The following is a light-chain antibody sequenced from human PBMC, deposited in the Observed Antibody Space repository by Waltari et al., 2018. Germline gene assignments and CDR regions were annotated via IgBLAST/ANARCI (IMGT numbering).Light chain of an antibody. CDR1: QTVSDSY. J-gene: IGKJ4*01. V-gene: IGKV3-20*01. Sequence: NVLTQSPGTVSLSPGESATLSCRASQTVSDSYLAWYQHQPGQAPRLLIYGASSRATGIPDRFSGSGSGTDFTLTISRLEPEDSAVYFCHLYGSGRTFGGGTKVEIK. CDR3: HLYGSGRT. CDR2: GAS.